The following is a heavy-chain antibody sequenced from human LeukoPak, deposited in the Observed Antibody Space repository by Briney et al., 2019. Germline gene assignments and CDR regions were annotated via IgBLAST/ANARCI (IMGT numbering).Heavy chain of an antibody. J-gene: IGHJ5*02. D-gene: IGHD3-22*01. V-gene: IGHV4-39*01. Sequence: SETLSLTCTVSGGSISSSCYYWGWLRQPPGKGLEWIGSIYYSGSTYYNPSLKSRVTISVDTSKNPFSLKLSSVTAADTAVYYCARQAYYDSSGYYPWGQGTLVTVSS. CDR1: GGSISSSCYY. CDR3: ARQAYYDSSGYYP. CDR2: IYYSGST.